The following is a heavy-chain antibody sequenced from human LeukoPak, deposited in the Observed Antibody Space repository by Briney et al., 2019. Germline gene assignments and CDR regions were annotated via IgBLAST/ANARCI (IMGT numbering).Heavy chain of an antibody. CDR1: GFTVSSNY. Sequence: PGGSLRLSCAASGFTVSSNYMSWVRQPPGRGLEWVSAIYSGGTTYYADSVKGRFTFSRDNSKNTLYLQMNSLRAEDTAVYYCTAHCTNGVRDAQDPDYWGQGTLVTVSS. V-gene: IGHV3-53*03. CDR2: IYSGGTT. CDR3: TAHCTNGVRDAQDPDY. D-gene: IGHD2-8*01. J-gene: IGHJ4*02.